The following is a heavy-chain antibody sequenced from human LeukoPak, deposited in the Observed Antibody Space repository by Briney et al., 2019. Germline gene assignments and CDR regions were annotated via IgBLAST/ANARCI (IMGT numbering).Heavy chain of an antibody. CDR2: ISTRGTTK. CDR1: GFAFNTYN. D-gene: IGHD3-16*01. CDR3: AKGSFYVWAHDLTLDY. J-gene: IGHJ4*02. Sequence: PGGSLRLSCAASGFAFNTYNITWVRQAPGKGLEWVSYISTRGTTKYYADSVKGRFTISRDNSKNTLYLQMNSLRAEDTAVYYCAKGSFYVWAHDLTLDYWGQGTLVTVSS. V-gene: IGHV3-48*01.